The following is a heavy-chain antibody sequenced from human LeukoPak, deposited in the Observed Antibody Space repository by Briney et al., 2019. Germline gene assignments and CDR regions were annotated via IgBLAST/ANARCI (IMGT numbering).Heavy chain of an antibody. CDR1: GYTFTSYG. V-gene: IGHV1-18*01. D-gene: IGHD4-23*01. Sequence: GASVKVSCKASGYTFTSYGISWVRQAPGQGLEWMGWISAYNGNTNYAQNLQGRVTMTTDTSTSTAYMELWSLRSDDTAVYYCARDPEATVVTPVDYWGQGTLVTVSS. J-gene: IGHJ4*02. CDR3: ARDPEATVVTPVDY. CDR2: ISAYNGNT.